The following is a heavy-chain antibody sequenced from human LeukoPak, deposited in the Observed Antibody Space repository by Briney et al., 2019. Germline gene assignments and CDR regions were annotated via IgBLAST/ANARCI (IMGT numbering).Heavy chain of an antibody. CDR3: AKDSSVVPAAIYDY. Sequence: GGSLRLSCVASGFTFSTYVWSWFRQAPGKGLEWVSAISSSGGSPYYADSVNGRFTISRDNSKNTLYLQMNSLRAEDTAVYYCAKDSSVVPAAIYDYWGQGTLVTVSS. CDR2: ISSSGGSP. V-gene: IGHV3-23*01. D-gene: IGHD2-2*01. CDR1: GFTFSTYV. J-gene: IGHJ4*02.